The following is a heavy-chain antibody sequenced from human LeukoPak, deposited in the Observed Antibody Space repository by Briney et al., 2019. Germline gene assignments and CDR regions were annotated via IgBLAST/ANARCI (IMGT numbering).Heavy chain of an antibody. V-gene: IGHV3-30*18. Sequence: GGSLRLSCAASGFTFSNYGIHWVRQAPGKGLEWVAVISYDGSNKYYADSVKGRFTIPRDKSKNTLYLQMNSLRAEDTAVYYCAKSGGYYKDYFEYWGQGTLVTVSS. CDR1: GFTFSNYG. CDR3: AKSGGYYKDYFEY. J-gene: IGHJ4*02. CDR2: ISYDGSNK. D-gene: IGHD3-22*01.